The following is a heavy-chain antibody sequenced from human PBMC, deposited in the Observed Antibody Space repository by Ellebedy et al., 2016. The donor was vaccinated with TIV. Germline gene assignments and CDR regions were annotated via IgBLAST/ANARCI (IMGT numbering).Heavy chain of an antibody. D-gene: IGHD3-10*01. J-gene: IGHJ4*02. CDR1: GGSISSYY. CDR3: ARHEFDYYGSGNFDY. V-gene: IGHV4-59*08. CDR2: IYYSGST. Sequence: MPGGSLRLSCTVSGGSISSYYWSWIRQPPGKGLEWIGYIYYSGSTNYNPSLKSRVTISVDTSKNQFSLKLSSVTAADTAVYYCARHEFDYYGSGNFDYWGQGTLVTVSS.